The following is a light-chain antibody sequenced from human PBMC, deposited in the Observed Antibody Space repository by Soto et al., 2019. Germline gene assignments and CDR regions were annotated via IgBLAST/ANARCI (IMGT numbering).Light chain of an antibody. V-gene: IGLV2-23*02. CDR1: SSDLRSHNL. CDR2: EVT. J-gene: IGLJ1*01. CDR3: CSCVDTGPYV. Sequence: QSALTQPASVSGSPGQSITISCTGTSSDLRSHNLVSWYQQHPGKVPKLILYEVTKRPSGVSNRFSGSKSGNTASLTISGLQPEDEADYYCCSCVDTGPYVFGSGTKVTVL.